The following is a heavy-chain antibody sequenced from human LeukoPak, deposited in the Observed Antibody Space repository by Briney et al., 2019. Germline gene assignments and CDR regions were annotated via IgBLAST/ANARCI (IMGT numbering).Heavy chain of an antibody. J-gene: IGHJ4*02. CDR2: INPSDGST. CDR1: GYTFTSYY. Sequence: ATVKVSCKASGYTFTSYYMHWVRQAPGQGLEWMGKINPSDGSTRYAQKFQGRVTMTRDMSTSTVYMELSSLRSEDTAVYYCASSFYDLLVYFDYWGQGTLVTVSS. D-gene: IGHD5/OR15-5a*01. CDR3: ASSFYDLLVYFDY. V-gene: IGHV1-46*01.